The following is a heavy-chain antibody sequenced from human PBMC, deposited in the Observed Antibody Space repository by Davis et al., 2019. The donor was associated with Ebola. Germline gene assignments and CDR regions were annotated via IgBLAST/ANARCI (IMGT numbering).Heavy chain of an antibody. J-gene: IGHJ4*02. V-gene: IGHV4-61*09. CDR1: GDSISSGSYY. CDR3: ARQLGSWFAPDN. Sequence: SETLSLTCTVSGDSISSGSYYWSWIRQSPGKRLEWIGHIFTIGAAGTEYNPSLKSRVSISIDTTNNQISLKLASVTAADTAIYYCARQLGSWFAPDNWGQGTLVTVSS. CDR2: IFTIGAAGT. D-gene: IGHD3-9*01.